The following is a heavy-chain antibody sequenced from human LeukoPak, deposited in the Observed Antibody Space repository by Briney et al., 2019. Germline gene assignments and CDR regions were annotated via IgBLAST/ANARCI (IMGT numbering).Heavy chain of an antibody. CDR3: ARDHSSGYYWIGY. CDR1: GFTFSSYS. D-gene: IGHD3-22*01. J-gene: IGHJ4*02. Sequence: GGSLRLSCAASGFTFSSYSMNWVRQAPGKGLEWVSSISSSSSYIYYADSVKGRFTISRDNAKNSLYLQMNSLRAEDTAVYYCARDHSSGYYWIGYWGQGTLVTVSS. CDR2: ISSSSSYI. V-gene: IGHV3-21*01.